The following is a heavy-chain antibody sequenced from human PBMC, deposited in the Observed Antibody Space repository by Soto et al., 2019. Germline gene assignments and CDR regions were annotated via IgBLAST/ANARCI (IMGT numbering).Heavy chain of an antibody. CDR1: GFSFGGYA. CDR3: AKWGGYYPYYHEMDV. J-gene: IGHJ6*02. Sequence: EVQLLESGGALVQPRGSLRLSCAASGFSFGGYAMSWVRQAPGKGLGWVSGISGGGTSTYYADSVKGRFTISRDSSMVYLQMYSLRAEDTAVYYCAKWGGYYPYYHEMDVWGQGTTVTVSS. CDR2: ISGGGTST. V-gene: IGHV3-23*01. D-gene: IGHD1-26*01.